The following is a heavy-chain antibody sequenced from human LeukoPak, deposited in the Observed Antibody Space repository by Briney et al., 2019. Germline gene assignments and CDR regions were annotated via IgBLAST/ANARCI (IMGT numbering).Heavy chain of an antibody. V-gene: IGHV1-24*01. D-gene: IGHD2/OR15-2a*01. CDR2: FDPEDGET. CDR3: ATALRTFGAFDI. CDR1: GYTLTELS. J-gene: IGHJ3*02. Sequence: ASVKVSCKVSGYTLTELSMHWVRQAPGKGLEWMGGFDPEDGETIYAQKFQGRVTMTEDTSTDTAYMELSSLRSEDTAVYYCATALRTFGAFDIWGQGTMVTVSS.